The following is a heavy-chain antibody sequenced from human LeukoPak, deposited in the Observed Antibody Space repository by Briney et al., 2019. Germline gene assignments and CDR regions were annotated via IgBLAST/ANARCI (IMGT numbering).Heavy chain of an antibody. CDR1: GGSITNYY. Sequence: SKTLSLTCTVSGGSITNYYWSWIRQPPGKGLEWIGYIYYSGSTNYNPSLKSRVTISVDTSTNQFSLKLSSVTAADTAVYFCARGGRLLGKFDYWGQGTLVTVSS. V-gene: IGHV4-59*01. CDR2: IYYSGST. CDR3: ARGGRLLGKFDY. J-gene: IGHJ4*02. D-gene: IGHD3-22*01.